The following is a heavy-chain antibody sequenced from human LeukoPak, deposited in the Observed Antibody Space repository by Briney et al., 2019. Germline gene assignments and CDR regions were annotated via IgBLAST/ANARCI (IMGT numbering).Heavy chain of an antibody. CDR3: ASSRYDSSGYYGIIGY. V-gene: IGHV3-21*01. J-gene: IGHJ4*02. CDR2: ISRSSNYK. Sequence: GGSLRLSCAASGFTFSSFSMNWVRQAPGKGLEWVSSISRSSNYKYYADSVKGRFTISRDNAKNSLYLQMNSLRAEDTALYYCASSRYDSSGYYGIIGYWGQGTLVTVSS. CDR1: GFTFSSFS. D-gene: IGHD3-22*01.